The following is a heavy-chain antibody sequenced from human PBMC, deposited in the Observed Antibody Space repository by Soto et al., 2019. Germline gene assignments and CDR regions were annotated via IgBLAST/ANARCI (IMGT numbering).Heavy chain of an antibody. V-gene: IGHV4-34*01. CDR1: GGSFSDYY. D-gene: IGHD3-22*01. CDR2: INLNGYT. Sequence: PWETLSLTCAVYGGSFSDYYWTWIRQSPGKGLEWIGEINLNGYTKYSPSLQSRVTLSVDTTRKQVSLRLRTVTAADTAVYYCARCALDNSANYLFDKGGQGTRATVS. CDR3: ARCALDNSANYLFDK. J-gene: IGHJ4*02.